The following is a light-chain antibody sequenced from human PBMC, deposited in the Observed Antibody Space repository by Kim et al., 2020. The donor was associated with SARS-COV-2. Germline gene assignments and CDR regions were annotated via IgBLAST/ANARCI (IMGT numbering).Light chain of an antibody. CDR1: QGVSGN. Sequence: SVSAGECVGVSGRASQGVSGNLAWYQQKPGQAPRLVIYGAYSRATDIPAGFRGSGCGREFTLTIGRLQSEDFAVYFCQQYNNWAAFGGGTKVDIK. V-gene: IGKV3-15*01. J-gene: IGKJ4*02. CDR3: QQYNNWAA. CDR2: GAY.